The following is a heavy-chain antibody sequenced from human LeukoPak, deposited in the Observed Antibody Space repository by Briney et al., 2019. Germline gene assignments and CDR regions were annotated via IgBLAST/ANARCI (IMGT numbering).Heavy chain of an antibody. J-gene: IGHJ4*02. V-gene: IGHV1-69*13. CDR2: IIPLFGTA. D-gene: IGHD3-22*01. Sequence: SVKVSCKASGYTFTNYPMNWVRQAPGQGLEWMGGIIPLFGTANYAQKFQGRVTITADESTSTAYLELSRLRFEDTAVYYCAREWNYESNGYFYYYWGQGTLVTVSS. CDR3: AREWNYESNGYFYYY. CDR1: GYTFTNYP.